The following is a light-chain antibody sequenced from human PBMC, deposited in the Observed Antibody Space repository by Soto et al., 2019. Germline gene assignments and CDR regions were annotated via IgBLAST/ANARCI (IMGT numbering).Light chain of an antibody. CDR2: LAS. CDR1: QSLLHSNGNNY. CDR3: LQALQTPIT. J-gene: IGKJ5*01. Sequence: DIVITQSPLSLPVTPGEPASISCRSSQSLLHSNGNNYVDWYLQKPGQAPQLLLYLASNRASGVPDRFSGSGSGTDFTLKISRVEAEDVGVYYCLQALQTPITLGQGTRLEIK. V-gene: IGKV2-28*01.